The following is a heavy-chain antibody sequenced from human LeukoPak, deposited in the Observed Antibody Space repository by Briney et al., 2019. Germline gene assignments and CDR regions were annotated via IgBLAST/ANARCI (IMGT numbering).Heavy chain of an antibody. D-gene: IGHD3-10*01. V-gene: IGHV4-39*07. CDR3: AINLGRPGAFDI. Sequence: SETLSLTCTVSGGSISSSSIYWGWVRQSPGKGLEWMGSIHYSGSTYYNPSLKSRVTMSVDTSKNQFSLKLSSVTAADTAVYYCAINLGRPGAFDIWGQGTMVTVSS. CDR1: GGSISSSSIY. J-gene: IGHJ3*02. CDR2: IHYSGST.